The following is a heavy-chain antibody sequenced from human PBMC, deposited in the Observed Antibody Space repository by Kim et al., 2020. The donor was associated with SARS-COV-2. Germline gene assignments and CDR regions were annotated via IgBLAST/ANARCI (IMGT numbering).Heavy chain of an antibody. CDR1: GFTFSNYA. V-gene: IGHV3-23*01. J-gene: IGHJ6*02. CDR2: FSISGRNT. Sequence: GGSLRLSCAASGFTFSNYAMSWVRQAPGKGLEWVSGFSISGRNTYYADSVKGRFTISRDNSKNTLYLQMNSLRAEDTAIYYCAKYARSMDVWGQGTTVNV. CDR3: AKYARSMDV.